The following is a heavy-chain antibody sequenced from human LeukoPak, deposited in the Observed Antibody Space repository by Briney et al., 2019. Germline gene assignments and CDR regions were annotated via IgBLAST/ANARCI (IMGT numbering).Heavy chain of an antibody. CDR2: IIPIFGTA. J-gene: IGHJ4*02. Sequence: GASVKVSCKASGGTFSSYAISWVRQAPGQGLEWMGGIIPIFGTANYAQKFQGRVTITADKSTSTAYMELSSLRSEDTAVYYCATREGSGSYYKAHPFDYWGRGTLVTVSS. V-gene: IGHV1-69*06. CDR3: ATREGSGSYYKAHPFDY. CDR1: GGTFSSYA. D-gene: IGHD3-10*01.